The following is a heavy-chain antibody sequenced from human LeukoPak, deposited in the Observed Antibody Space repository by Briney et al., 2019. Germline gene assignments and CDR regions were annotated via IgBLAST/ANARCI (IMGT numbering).Heavy chain of an antibody. V-gene: IGHV4-30-2*01. CDR2: IYHSGST. D-gene: IGHD3-9*01. J-gene: IGHJ3*02. CDR3: VRALTIDANGAFDI. CDR1: GGSISSGGYY. Sequence: SETLSLTCTVSGGSISSGGYYWSCIRQPPGKGLECIGYIYHSGSTYYNPSLKSRVTISIDRSKNQFSLKLSSVTAADTAVYYCVRALTIDANGAFDIWGQGTMVTVSS.